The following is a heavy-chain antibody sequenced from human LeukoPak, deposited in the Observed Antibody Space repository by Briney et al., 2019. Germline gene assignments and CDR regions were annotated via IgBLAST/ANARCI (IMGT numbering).Heavy chain of an antibody. V-gene: IGHV1-18*01. D-gene: IGHD1-26*01. CDR1: GGTFSSYA. Sequence: ASVKVSCKASGGTFSSYAISWVRQAPGQGLEWMGWISAYNGNTNYAQKLQGRVTMTTDTSTSTAYMELRSLRSDDTAVYYCARAVGAIDWFDPWGQGTLVTVSS. CDR3: ARAVGAIDWFDP. CDR2: ISAYNGNT. J-gene: IGHJ5*02.